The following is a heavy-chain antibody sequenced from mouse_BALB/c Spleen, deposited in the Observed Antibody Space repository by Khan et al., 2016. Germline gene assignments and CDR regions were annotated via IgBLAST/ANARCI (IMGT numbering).Heavy chain of an antibody. V-gene: IGHV1-7*01. CDR3: SSYDARSYAMDY. Sequence: VQLQESGAELAKPGASVKMSCKASGYTFTSYWMHWVKQRPGQGLEWIGYINPSTGYTEYNQKLKDKATLSADKSSSTAYMQLSSLTSEDSAVYYCSSYDARSYAMDYWGQGTSVTVSS. D-gene: IGHD2-12*01. CDR1: GYTFTSYW. J-gene: IGHJ4*01. CDR2: INPSTGYT.